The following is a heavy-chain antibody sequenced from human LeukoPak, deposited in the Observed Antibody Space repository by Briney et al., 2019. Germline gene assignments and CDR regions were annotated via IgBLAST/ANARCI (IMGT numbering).Heavy chain of an antibody. D-gene: IGHD7-27*01. CDR1: GGSISTYY. Sequence: PSETLSLTCTVSGGSISTYYWNWIRQPPGKGLEWIGYIYYSGATKYNPSLKSRVAMSVDTSKSQFSLNLSSVTAADMAVYYCARTWGNWYFDLWGRGTLVTVSS. CDR2: IYYSGAT. CDR3: ARTWGNWYFDL. J-gene: IGHJ2*01. V-gene: IGHV4-59*01.